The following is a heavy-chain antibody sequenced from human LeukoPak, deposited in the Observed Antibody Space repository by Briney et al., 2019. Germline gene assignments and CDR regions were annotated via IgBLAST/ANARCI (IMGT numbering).Heavy chain of an antibody. J-gene: IGHJ4*02. V-gene: IGHV1-69*01. D-gene: IGHD4-17*01. CDR1: GGTFSSYA. CDR3: ARIGRRMTTVTGYDY. Sequence: SVKVSCKASGGTFSSYAISWVRRAPGQGLEWMGGIIPIFGTANYAQKFQGRVTITADESTSTAYMELSSLRSEDTAVYYCARIGRRMTTVTGYDYWGQGTLVTVSS. CDR2: IIPIFGTA.